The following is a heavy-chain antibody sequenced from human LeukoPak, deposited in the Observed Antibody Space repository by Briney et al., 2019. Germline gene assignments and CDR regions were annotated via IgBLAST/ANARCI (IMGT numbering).Heavy chain of an antibody. CDR1: GGSISSIHW. Sequence: SETLSLTCAVSGGSISSIHWWSWVRQPPGKGLEWIGEIYHSGSTNYNPSLKSRVTISVDKSKNQFSLKLSSVTAADTAVYYCARLQKGQVVTAIPIDFWGQGTLVTVSS. CDR2: IYHSGST. CDR3: ARLQKGQVVTAIPIDF. V-gene: IGHV4-4*02. J-gene: IGHJ4*02. D-gene: IGHD2-21*02.